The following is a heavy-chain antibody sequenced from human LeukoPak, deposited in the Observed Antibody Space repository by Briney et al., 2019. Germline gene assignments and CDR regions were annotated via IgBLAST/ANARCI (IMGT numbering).Heavy chain of an antibody. CDR3: AMGTYFYGVDV. V-gene: IGHV3-30*03. D-gene: IGHD7-27*01. CDR2: TSYDGINK. Sequence: PGRSLRLSRAASGFTFSSYGMHWVCQAPGKGLEWVAGTSYDGINKYYADSVKGRFTISRDNSKNTLYLQMNSLRAEDTAVYYCAMGTYFYGVDVWGQGTTVTVSS. J-gene: IGHJ6*02. CDR1: GFTFSSYG.